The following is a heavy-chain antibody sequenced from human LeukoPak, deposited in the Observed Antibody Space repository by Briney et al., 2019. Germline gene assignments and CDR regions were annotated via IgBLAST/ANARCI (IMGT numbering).Heavy chain of an antibody. J-gene: IGHJ4*02. D-gene: IGHD5-18*01. CDR1: GYSISRGYY. V-gene: IGHV4-38-2*02. CDR3: VSLTAMVTGPFDY. Sequence: PSETLSLTCTVSGYSISRGYYWGWIRQPPGKGLEWIGSIYHSGSTYYNPSLKSRVTISVDTSKNQSSLKLSSVTAADTAVYYCVSLTAMVTGPFDYWGQGTLVTVSS. CDR2: IYHSGST.